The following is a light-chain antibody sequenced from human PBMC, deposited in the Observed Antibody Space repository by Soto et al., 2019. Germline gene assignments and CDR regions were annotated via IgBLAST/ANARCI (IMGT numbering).Light chain of an antibody. CDR1: QTISSW. CDR3: QQSYSIPHT. CDR2: KAS. V-gene: IGKV1-5*03. Sequence: EIQMTQSPSTLSGSVGDRVTITCRASQTISSWLAWYQQKPGKAPKLLIYKASTLKSGVPSRFSGSDAVTDFTLTISSLQPEDFATYFCQQSYSIPHTLGQGTKVDI. J-gene: IGKJ2*01.